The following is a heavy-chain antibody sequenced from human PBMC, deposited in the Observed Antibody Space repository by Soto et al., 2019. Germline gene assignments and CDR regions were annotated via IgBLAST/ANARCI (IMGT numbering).Heavy chain of an antibody. Sequence: SETLSLTCTVSGGSISSYYWSWIRQPPGKGLEWIGYIYYSGSTNYNPSLKSRVTISVDTSKNQFSLKLSSVTAADTAVYYCARGLHSGYDPSFDYWGQGTLVTVSS. CDR1: GGSISSYY. CDR3: ARGLHSGYDPSFDY. J-gene: IGHJ4*02. V-gene: IGHV4-59*01. CDR2: IYYSGST. D-gene: IGHD5-12*01.